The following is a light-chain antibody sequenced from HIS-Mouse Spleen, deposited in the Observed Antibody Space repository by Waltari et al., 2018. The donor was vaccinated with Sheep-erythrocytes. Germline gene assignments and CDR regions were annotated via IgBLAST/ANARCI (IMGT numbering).Light chain of an antibody. V-gene: IGLV2-11*01. CDR1: SSDVGGYTS. CDR3: CSYAGSYNHV. J-gene: IGLJ1*01. CDR2: DVS. Sequence: QSALTQPRSVSGSPGQSVTISCPGTSSDVGGYTSVSWYQPHPGKAPKLMIYDVSKRPSGVPDRFSGSKSGNTASLTISGLQAEDEADYYCCSYAGSYNHVFATGTKVTVL.